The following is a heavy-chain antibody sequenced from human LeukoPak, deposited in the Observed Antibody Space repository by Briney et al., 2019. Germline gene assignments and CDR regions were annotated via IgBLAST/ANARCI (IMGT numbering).Heavy chain of an antibody. Sequence: GRSLRLSCAVSGFTFDDYAMHWVRQAPGKGLEWVSGISWNSGSIGYADSVKGRFTISRDNSKNTLYLQMYSLRAEDTAVYYCAKAYSDVYSGSYWPLIGMDVSGQGTTVTVSS. D-gene: IGHD1-26*01. CDR3: AKAYSDVYSGSYWPLIGMDV. CDR1: GFTFDDYA. V-gene: IGHV3-9*01. CDR2: ISWNSGSI. J-gene: IGHJ6*02.